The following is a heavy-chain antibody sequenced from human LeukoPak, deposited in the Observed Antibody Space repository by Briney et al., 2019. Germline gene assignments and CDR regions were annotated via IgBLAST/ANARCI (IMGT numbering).Heavy chain of an antibody. Sequence: GRSLRLSCAASGFTFSSYWMSWVRQAPGKGLEWVANIKQDGSEKYYVDSVKGRFTTSRDNAKNSLYLQMNSLRAEDTAVYYCAREQTGMGSNFDYWGQGTLVTVSS. D-gene: IGHD1-14*01. CDR2: IKQDGSEK. CDR3: AREQTGMGSNFDY. V-gene: IGHV3-7*01. J-gene: IGHJ4*02. CDR1: GFTFSSYW.